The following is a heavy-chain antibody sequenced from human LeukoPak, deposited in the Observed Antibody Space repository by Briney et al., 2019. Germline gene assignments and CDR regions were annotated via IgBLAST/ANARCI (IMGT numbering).Heavy chain of an antibody. CDR1: GFIFSSSA. CDR3: TRASWVEV. CDR2: ISDGGGAT. V-gene: IGHV3-23*01. D-gene: IGHD7-27*01. Sequence: GGSLRVSCAASGFIFSSSAMTWVRQAPGKGLEWVSGISDGGGATYYAESVKGRFTISRVNSKNTLYLQMNSLRAEDTAVYYCTRASWVEVWGQGTMVTVSS. J-gene: IGHJ3*01.